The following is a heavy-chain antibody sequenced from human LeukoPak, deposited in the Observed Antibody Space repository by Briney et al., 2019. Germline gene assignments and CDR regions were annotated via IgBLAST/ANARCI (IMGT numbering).Heavy chain of an antibody. D-gene: IGHD6-19*01. V-gene: IGHV3-33*01. Sequence: GGSLRLSCAASGFPFHRYGFHWVRQTPGKGLEWLAEIWSDGSRIHYADSVQGRFTISRDNSKNTLYLQMNSLTAEDTALYYCATKQWLVRGWFDPWGQGTLVTVSS. J-gene: IGHJ5*02. CDR1: GFPFHRYG. CDR2: IWSDGSRI. CDR3: ATKQWLVRGWFDP.